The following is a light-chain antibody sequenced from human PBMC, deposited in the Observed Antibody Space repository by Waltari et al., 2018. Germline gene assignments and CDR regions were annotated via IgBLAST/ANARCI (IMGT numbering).Light chain of an antibody. CDR3: QQYGSSPLKCT. CDR1: QSVSSSY. V-gene: IGKV3-20*01. CDR2: GAS. J-gene: IGKJ2*02. Sequence: EIVLTQSPGTLSLSPGERATLSCRASQSVSSSYLAWYQQKPGQAPRLLIYGASSRATGIPDRFSGSGSGTDFTLTISRLEPEDFAVYYCQQYGSSPLKCTFGQGTKLEIK.